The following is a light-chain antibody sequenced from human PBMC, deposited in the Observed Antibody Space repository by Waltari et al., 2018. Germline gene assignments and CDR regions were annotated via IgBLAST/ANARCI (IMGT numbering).Light chain of an antibody. CDR2: DVE. Sequence: QSALTQPRSVSGSPGQSVTLSCTGTSSDIGGYKYVSWYQQHPGTAPKLVVYDVEKPPPGVPDRFSGTKAGNTASLTISGLQTDDDADYYCCSYAGRYTSVFGRGTRVTVL. CDR3: CSYAGRYTSV. J-gene: IGLJ2*01. CDR1: SSDIGGYKY. V-gene: IGLV2-11*01.